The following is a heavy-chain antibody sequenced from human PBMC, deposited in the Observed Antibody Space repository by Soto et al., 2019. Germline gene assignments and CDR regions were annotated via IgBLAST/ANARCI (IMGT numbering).Heavy chain of an antibody. J-gene: IGHJ6*02. CDR2: IWYDGSNK. V-gene: IGHV3-33*06. CDR3: AKRGDIVEVSRTFVGYGMDV. Sequence: QVQLVESGGGVVQPGRSLRLSCAASGFTFSSYGMHWVRQAPGKGLEWVAVIWYDGSNKYYADSVKGRFTISRDNSKNTLYLQMNSLRAEDTAVYYCAKRGDIVEVSRTFVGYGMDVWGQGTTVTVSS. D-gene: IGHD2-2*01. CDR1: GFTFSSYG.